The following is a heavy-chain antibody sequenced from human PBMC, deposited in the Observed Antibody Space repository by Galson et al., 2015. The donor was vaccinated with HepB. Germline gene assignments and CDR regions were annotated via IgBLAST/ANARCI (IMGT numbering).Heavy chain of an antibody. Sequence: SVKVSCKASGGTFSSYAISWVRQAPGQGLEWMGGIIPIFGTANYAQKFQGRVTITADESTSTAYMELSSLRSEDTAVYYCARAPPYYYDSSGYQNFDYWGQGTLVTVSS. J-gene: IGHJ4*02. V-gene: IGHV1-69*13. CDR2: IIPIFGTA. CDR1: GGTFSSYA. CDR3: ARAPPYYYDSSGYQNFDY. D-gene: IGHD3-22*01.